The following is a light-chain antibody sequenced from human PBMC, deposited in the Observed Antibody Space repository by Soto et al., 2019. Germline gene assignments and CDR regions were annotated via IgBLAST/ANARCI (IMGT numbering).Light chain of an antibody. V-gene: IGKV1-39*01. J-gene: IGKJ3*01. CDR1: QSISSY. CDR2: TAS. Sequence: DIQMTQSPSSLSASVGDRVTITCRASQSISSYLNWYQQKPGKAPKLLISTASSLQSGVPSRFSGSGSGTDFTLTISSLQPEDFATYYCQQSYNTLFTFGPGTKVDIQ. CDR3: QQSYNTLFT.